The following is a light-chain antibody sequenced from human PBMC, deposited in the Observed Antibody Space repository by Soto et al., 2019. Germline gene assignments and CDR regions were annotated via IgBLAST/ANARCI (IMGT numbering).Light chain of an antibody. CDR3: SSYTTGSTLYV. J-gene: IGLJ1*01. CDR2: EVS. V-gene: IGLV2-14*01. CDR1: SNDIGAYKY. Sequence: QSVLTQPASVSGSPGQSITISCTGSSNDIGAYKYVSWYQQYPGKAPKLIIFEVSNRPSGVSNRFSGSKSGNTASLTIAGLQAEDEADYHCSSYTTGSTLYVFGIGTKVTVL.